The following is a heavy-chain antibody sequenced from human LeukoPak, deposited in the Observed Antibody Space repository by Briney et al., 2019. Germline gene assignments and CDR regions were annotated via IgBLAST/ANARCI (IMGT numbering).Heavy chain of an antibody. V-gene: IGHV3-30-3*01. J-gene: IGHJ4*02. D-gene: IGHD2-21*02. Sequence: GGSLRLSCAASGFTFSSYAMHWVRQAPGKGLEWVAVISYDGSNKYYADSVKGRFTIPRDNSKNTLYLQMNSLRAEDTAVYYCARSRPGPHSGKAAILDYWGQGTLVTVSS. CDR2: ISYDGSNK. CDR3: ARSRPGPHSGKAAILDY. CDR1: GFTFSSYA.